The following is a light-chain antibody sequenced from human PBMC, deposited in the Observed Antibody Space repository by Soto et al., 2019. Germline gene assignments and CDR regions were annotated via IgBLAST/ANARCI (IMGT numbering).Light chain of an antibody. V-gene: IGKV2-30*01. CDR2: KVS. CDR1: QSLVYNDGNSY. J-gene: IGKJ1*01. Sequence: DVVMTQSPLSLPVTLGQPASISCRSSQSLVYNDGNSYLNWFQQRPGQSPRRLIYKVSNRDSGVPDRFSGGGSDTDFTLKISRVEAEDVGVYYCMQGTHWPWTFGQGTKVEIK. CDR3: MQGTHWPWT.